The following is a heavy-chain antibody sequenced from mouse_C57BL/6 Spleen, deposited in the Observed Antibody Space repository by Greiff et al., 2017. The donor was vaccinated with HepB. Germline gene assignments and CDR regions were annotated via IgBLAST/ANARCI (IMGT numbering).Heavy chain of an antibody. CDR2: IYPGDGDT. CDR3: ARRSNGDYFDY. Sequence: QVQLQQSGPELVKPGASVKISCKASGYAFSSSWMNRVKQRPGKGLEWIGRIYPGDGDTNYNGKFKGKATLTADKSSSTAYMQLSSLTSEDSAVYFCARRSNGDYFDYWGQGTTLTVSS. J-gene: IGHJ2*01. V-gene: IGHV1-82*01. CDR1: GYAFSSSW. D-gene: IGHD2-5*01.